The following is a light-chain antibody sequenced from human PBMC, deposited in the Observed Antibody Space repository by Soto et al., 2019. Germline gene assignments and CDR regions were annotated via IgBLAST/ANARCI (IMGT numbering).Light chain of an antibody. Sequence: DIVLTQSPLSLPVTPGEPASISCRSSQSLLHSNGNIYLDWYLQKPGQSPQLLIYLGSIRAYGVPDRVSGGGLGGDFTRKITRVEAEDVGVYYCVQAIRAPRTVGLGAKVESK. CDR1: QSLLHSNGNIY. CDR3: VQAIRAPRT. CDR2: LGS. J-gene: IGKJ1*01. V-gene: IGKV2-28*01.